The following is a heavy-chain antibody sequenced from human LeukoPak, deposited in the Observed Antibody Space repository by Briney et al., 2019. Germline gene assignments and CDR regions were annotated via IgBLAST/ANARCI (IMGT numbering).Heavy chain of an antibody. CDR1: RGSISSGGYY. Sequence: SETLSLTCTVSRGSISSGGYYWSWIRQHPGKGLDWIEYIYYSGSTYYNPSLKSRVTISVDTSKNQFSLKLSSVTAADAAVYYCARYGSLMVRGVIPNWFDPWGQGTLVTVSS. CDR2: IYYSGST. J-gene: IGHJ5*02. V-gene: IGHV4-31*03. D-gene: IGHD3-10*01. CDR3: ARYGSLMVRGVIPNWFDP.